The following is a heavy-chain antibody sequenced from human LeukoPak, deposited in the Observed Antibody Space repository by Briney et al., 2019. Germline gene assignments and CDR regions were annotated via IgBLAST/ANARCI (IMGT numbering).Heavy chain of an antibody. V-gene: IGHV1-2*02. Sequence: ASVKVSCKASGYTFTDYYIHWVRQAPGQGLEWMGWINPNSDNTFYAQKFQGRVTLTRDTSISTVYMELTTLTSDDTALYYCAVAPGDYWGQGTLVSVSA. CDR1: GYTFTDYY. CDR2: INPNSDNT. J-gene: IGHJ4*02. CDR3: AVAPGDY. D-gene: IGHD2-21*01.